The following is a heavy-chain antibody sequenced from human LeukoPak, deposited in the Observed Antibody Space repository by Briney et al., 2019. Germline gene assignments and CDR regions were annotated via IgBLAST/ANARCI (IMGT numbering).Heavy chain of an antibody. J-gene: IGHJ3*02. D-gene: IGHD1-7*01. CDR1: GFTFSSYS. CDR3: ARDRRTGTTPDSFDT. CDR2: ISSSGSYI. V-gene: IGHV3-21*01. Sequence: GGSLRLSCAASGFTFSSYSMNWVRRAPGKGLEWVSSISSSGSYIYYAGSVKGRFTISRDNAKNSLYLQMNSLSADDTALYYCARDRRTGTTPDSFDTWGQGTMVTVSS.